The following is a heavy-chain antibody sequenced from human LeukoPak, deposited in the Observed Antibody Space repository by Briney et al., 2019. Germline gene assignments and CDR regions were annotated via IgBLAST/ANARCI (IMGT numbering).Heavy chain of an antibody. V-gene: IGHV3-30-3*01. D-gene: IGHD3-3*01. J-gene: IGHJ4*02. CDR3: AKGAGAYYDFWSGYYVFEYFDY. Sequence: PGGSLRLSCAASGFTFSSYAMHWVRQAPGKGLEWVAVISYDGSNKYYADSVKGRFTISRDNSKNTLYLQMNSLRAEDTAVYYCAKGAGAYYDFWSGYYVFEYFDYWGQGTLVTVSS. CDR1: GFTFSSYA. CDR2: ISYDGSNK.